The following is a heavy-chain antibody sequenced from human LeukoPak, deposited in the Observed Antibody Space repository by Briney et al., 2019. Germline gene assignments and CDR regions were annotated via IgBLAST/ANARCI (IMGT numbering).Heavy chain of an antibody. V-gene: IGHV4-34*01. CDR3: ARVHYDFWSGYLLNTYYFDY. J-gene: IGHJ4*02. D-gene: IGHD3-3*01. CDR2: INHSGST. Sequence: SETLSLTCAVYGGSFSGYYWSWIRQPPGKGLEWIGEINHSGSTNYNPSLKSRVTISVDTSKNQFSLKLSSVTAADTAVYYCARVHYDFWSGYLLNTYYFDYWGQGTLVTVSS. CDR1: GGSFSGYY.